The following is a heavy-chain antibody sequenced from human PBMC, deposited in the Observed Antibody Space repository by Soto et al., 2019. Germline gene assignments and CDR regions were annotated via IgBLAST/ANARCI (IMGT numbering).Heavy chain of an antibody. CDR3: TTEGPIVVAGMGDAFDF. V-gene: IGHV3-15*07. J-gene: IGHJ3*01. CDR1: GFTFNDAW. CDR2: IKSRGDGGTV. D-gene: IGHD6-19*01. Sequence: EVQLVESGGGLVKPGTSLRLSCATSGFTFNDAWMNWVRQSPGKGLEWVGQIKSRGDGGTVDYAAPVKGRFTISRDDSKKMLYLQMNSLKTEDTAVYYCTTEGPIVVAGMGDAFDFWGQGTMVAVSS.